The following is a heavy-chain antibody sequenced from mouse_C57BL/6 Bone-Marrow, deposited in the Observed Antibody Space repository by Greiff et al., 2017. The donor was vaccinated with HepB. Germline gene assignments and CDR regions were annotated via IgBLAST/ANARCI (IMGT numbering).Heavy chain of an antibody. CDR3: AKGGYYGSSSLY. CDR2: ISDGGSYT. Sequence: DVHLVESGGGLVKPGGSLKLSCAASGFTFSSYAMSWVRQTPEKRLEWVATISDGGSYTYYPDNVKGRFPISRDNAKNNLYLQMSHLKSEDTAMYYCAKGGYYGSSSLYWGQGTTLTVSS. D-gene: IGHD1-1*01. CDR1: GFTFSSYA. V-gene: IGHV5-4*01. J-gene: IGHJ2*01.